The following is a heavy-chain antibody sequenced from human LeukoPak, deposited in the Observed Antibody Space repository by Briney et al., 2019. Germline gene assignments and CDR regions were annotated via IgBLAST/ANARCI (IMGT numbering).Heavy chain of an antibody. D-gene: IGHD6-13*01. CDR3: TIPGIATALDY. CDR2: IRSKANRYAT. J-gene: IGHJ4*02. V-gene: IGHV3-73*01. CDR1: GFTFSDSG. Sequence: PGRSLRLSCVVSGFTFSDSGMHWVRQASGKGLEWVGRIRSKANRYATAYAASVKGRFTISRDDSKNTAYLQMNSLKTEDTAVYYCTIPGIATALDYWGQGTLVTVSS.